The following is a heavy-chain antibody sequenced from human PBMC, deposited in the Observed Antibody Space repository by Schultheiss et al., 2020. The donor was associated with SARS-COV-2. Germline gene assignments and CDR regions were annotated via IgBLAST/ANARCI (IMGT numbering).Heavy chain of an antibody. CDR2: IYSGGST. V-gene: IGHV3-66*01. J-gene: IGHJ3*02. CDR3: ARGPFTGYSSGWYGEAFDI. CDR1: GFTFSSYA. Sequence: GGSLRLSCAASGFTFSSYAMSWVRQAPGKGLEWVSVIYSGGSTYYADSVKGRFTISRDNAKNSLYLQMNSLRAEDTAVYYCARGPFTGYSSGWYGEAFDIWGQGTMVTVSS. D-gene: IGHD6-19*01.